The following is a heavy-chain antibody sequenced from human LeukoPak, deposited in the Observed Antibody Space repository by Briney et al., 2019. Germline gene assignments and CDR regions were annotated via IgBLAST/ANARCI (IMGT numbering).Heavy chain of an antibody. V-gene: IGHV4-4*03. CDR3: TREDRPFCPFAY. Sequence: PPGTLSLTCGVSGGSIDITNYWSWVRQAPGKGLEWIGEISHDETTNYNPSLRSRVAMSFDRANNQFSLSLTSVTAADTAVYYCTREDRPFCPFAYWGQGVLVTVSS. CDR1: GGSIDITNY. D-gene: IGHD3-22*01. J-gene: IGHJ4*02. CDR2: ISHDETT.